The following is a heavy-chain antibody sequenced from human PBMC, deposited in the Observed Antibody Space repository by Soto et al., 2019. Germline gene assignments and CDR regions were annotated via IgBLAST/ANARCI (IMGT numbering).Heavy chain of an antibody. D-gene: IGHD6-13*01. V-gene: IGHV4-31*03. J-gene: IGHJ5*02. CDR2: IYYSGST. CDR3: ARADYSSSWYFPFDP. CDR1: GGSISSGGYY. Sequence: SETLSLTCTVSGGSISSGGYYWSWIRQHPGKGLEWIGYIYYSGSTYYNPSLKSRVTISVDTSKNQFSPKLSSVTAADTAVYYCARADYSSSWYFPFDPWGQGTLVTVSS.